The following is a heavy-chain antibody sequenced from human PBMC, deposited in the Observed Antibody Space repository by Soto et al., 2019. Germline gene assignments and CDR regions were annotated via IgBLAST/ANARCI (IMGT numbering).Heavy chain of an antibody. CDR2: LQTDGSHP. CDR3: ARGGVPDY. D-gene: IGHD2-8*01. CDR1: GFTFNYDW. V-gene: IGHV3-74*01. J-gene: IGHJ4*02. Sequence: GGSLRLSCVASGFTFNYDWMHWVRQAPGEGLMWVSRLQTDGSHPDYADSVKGRFTISRDNAKNTLYLQMNNLRAEDTAVYYCARGGVPDYWGQGTLVTGSS.